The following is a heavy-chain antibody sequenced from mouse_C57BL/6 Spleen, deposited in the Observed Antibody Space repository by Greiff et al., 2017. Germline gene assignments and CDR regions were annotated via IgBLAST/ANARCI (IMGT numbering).Heavy chain of an antibody. CDR2: IDPSDSET. Sequence: VQLQQPGAELVRPGSSVKLSCKASGYTFTSYWMHWVKQRPIQGLEWIGNIDPSDSETHYNQKFKDKATLTVDKSSSTAYMQLSSLTSEDSAVYYCARGAYGYGFDYWDQGTTLTVSS. D-gene: IGHD2-2*01. CDR1: GYTFTSYW. V-gene: IGHV1-52*01. CDR3: ARGAYGYGFDY. J-gene: IGHJ2*01.